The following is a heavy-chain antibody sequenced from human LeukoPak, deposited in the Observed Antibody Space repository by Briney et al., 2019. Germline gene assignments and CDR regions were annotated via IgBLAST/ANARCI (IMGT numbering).Heavy chain of an antibody. CDR2: ITGSGGRT. CDR1: GFGFSSYA. J-gene: IGHJ4*02. D-gene: IGHD6-13*01. Sequence: GGSLRLSCAVSGFGFSSYAMSWVRRAPGKGLEWVSAITGSGGRTYYAESVKGRFTISRDNSKNTLYLQMNSLRAEDTAVYYCAKDGAWLYSSSQPFDHWGQGTLVTVSS. CDR3: AKDGAWLYSSSQPFDH. V-gene: IGHV3-23*01.